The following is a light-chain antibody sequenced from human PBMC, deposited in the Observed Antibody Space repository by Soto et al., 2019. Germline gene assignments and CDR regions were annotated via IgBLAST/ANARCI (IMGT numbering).Light chain of an antibody. CDR1: QSVTSSY. CDR2: GAS. CDR3: QQYGTSLSWT. Sequence: EIGLTRSPGTLSLSPGERATLSCRASQSVTSSYLTWYQQKPGQAPRLLIYGASSRAAGIPDRFSGSGSGTDFTLTINRLEPEDFAVYYCQQYGTSLSWTFGQGTKV. J-gene: IGKJ1*01. V-gene: IGKV3-20*01.